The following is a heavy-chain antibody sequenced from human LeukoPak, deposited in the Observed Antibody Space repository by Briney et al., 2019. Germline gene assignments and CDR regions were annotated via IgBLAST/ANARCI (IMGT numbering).Heavy chain of an antibody. CDR2: INHSGCT. D-gene: IGHD5-24*01. J-gene: IGHJ4*02. V-gene: IGHV4-34*01. CDR3: ARSRLHPIIFDY. CDR1: GGSFSGYY. Sequence: SETLSLTCVVYGGSFSGYYWSWIRQPPGKGLEWIGEINHSGCTNYNPSLKSRVIISVDTSKNQFSLKLTSVTAADTAVYYCARSRLHPIIFDYWGQGTLVTVSS.